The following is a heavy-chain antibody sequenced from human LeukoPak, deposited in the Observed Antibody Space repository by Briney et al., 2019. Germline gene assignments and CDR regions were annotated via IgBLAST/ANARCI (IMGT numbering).Heavy chain of an antibody. J-gene: IGHJ4*02. Sequence: GGSLRLSCAASGFTFSSYWMHWVRQAPGKGLEWVANIKQDGGEIYYVDSVKGRFTISRDNAKNSLYLQMDSLRAEDTAVYHCARALDSWGQGTLVTVSS. V-gene: IGHV3-7*03. CDR1: GFTFSSYW. CDR3: ARALDS. CDR2: IKQDGGEI.